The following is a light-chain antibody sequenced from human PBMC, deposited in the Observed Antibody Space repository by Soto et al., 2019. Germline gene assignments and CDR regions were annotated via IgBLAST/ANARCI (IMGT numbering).Light chain of an antibody. Sequence: EIVMTQSPATLSVSPGERATLSCRASQSVSSNLAWYQQKPGQAPRLLIYGASTRATGIPXRFXXXGSXTXXXXXXXXXQSEDFAVYYCQQYNNWPRTFGQGTKVEIK. CDR3: QQYNNWPRT. CDR2: GAS. J-gene: IGKJ1*01. CDR1: QSVSSN. V-gene: IGKV3-15*01.